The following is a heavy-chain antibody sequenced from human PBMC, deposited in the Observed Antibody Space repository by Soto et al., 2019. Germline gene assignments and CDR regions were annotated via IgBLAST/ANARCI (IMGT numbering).Heavy chain of an antibody. CDR1: GYTFTSYG. V-gene: IGHV1-18*01. CDR3: ARDLTVVVVAAMANDAFNI. CDR2: ISAYNGNT. Sequence: ASVQVSCNASGYTFTSYGISWVRQAPGQGLEWMGWISAYNGNTNYAQKLQGRITMTTGTSTSTAYMELRSLRSDDTAVYYCARDLTVVVVAAMANDAFNIWGQGTMVTVSS. J-gene: IGHJ3*02. D-gene: IGHD2-15*01.